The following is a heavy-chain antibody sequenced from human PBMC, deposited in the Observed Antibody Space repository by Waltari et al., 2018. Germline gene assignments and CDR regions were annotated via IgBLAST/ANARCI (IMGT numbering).Heavy chain of an antibody. CDR2: IYSGGST. J-gene: IGHJ4*02. CDR3: AKEGGDVLRD. D-gene: IGHD5-12*01. CDR1: GFTFSSYA. Sequence: EVQLLESGGGLVQPGGSLRLSCAASGFTFSSYAMSWVRQAPGKGLEWVSVIYSGGSTYYADSVKRRFTISRDNSKNTLYLQMNSLRAEDTAVYYCAKEGGDVLRDWGQGTLVTVSS. V-gene: IGHV3-23*03.